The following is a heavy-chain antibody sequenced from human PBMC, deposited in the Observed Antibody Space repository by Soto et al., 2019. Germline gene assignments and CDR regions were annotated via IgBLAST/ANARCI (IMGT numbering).Heavy chain of an antibody. J-gene: IGHJ4*02. Sequence: EVQLLESGGGLVQPGGSLRLSCAASGFTFSSYAMSWVRQAPGKGLEWVSAISGSGGSTYYADSVKGRFTISRDNSKNTLYLQMNSLRAEDTAVYYCAKSPRMRYGSGNYFDYWGQGTLVTVSS. CDR2: ISGSGGST. D-gene: IGHD3-10*01. V-gene: IGHV3-23*01. CDR1: GFTFSSYA. CDR3: AKSPRMRYGSGNYFDY.